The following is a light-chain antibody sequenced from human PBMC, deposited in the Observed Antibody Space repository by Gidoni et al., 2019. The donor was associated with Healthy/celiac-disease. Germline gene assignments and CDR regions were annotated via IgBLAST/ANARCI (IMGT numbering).Light chain of an antibody. CDR3: QHSYSTPS. V-gene: IGKV1-39*01. J-gene: IGKJ4*01. CDR1: QSISSF. Sequence: DIQMNQSPSSLSASVGDRVTITCRASQSISSFLTWYQQKPGKAPKLLIYAASSLQSVVPSRFSGSASGTDSPLTISSLQPEDFATYYCQHSYSTPSFGGGTKVEIK. CDR2: AAS.